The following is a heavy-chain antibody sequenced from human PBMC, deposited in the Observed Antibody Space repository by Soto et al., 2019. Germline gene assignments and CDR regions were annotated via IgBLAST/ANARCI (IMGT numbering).Heavy chain of an antibody. CDR3: AGEGSRPYYYYGMDV. V-gene: IGHV1-18*01. D-gene: IGHD1-26*01. J-gene: IGHJ6*02. CDR1: GYTFTSYG. CDR2: ISAYNGNT. Sequence: QVQLVQSGAEVKKPGASVKVSCKASGYTFTSYGFSWVRQAPGQGLEWMGWISAYNGNTNYAQKLQGRVTMTTDTYTSTAYMELRSLRYDDTAVYYCAGEGSRPYYYYGMDVWGQGTTVTVSS.